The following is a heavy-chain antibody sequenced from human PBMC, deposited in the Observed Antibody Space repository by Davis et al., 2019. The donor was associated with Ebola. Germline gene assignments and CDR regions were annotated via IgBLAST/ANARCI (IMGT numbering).Heavy chain of an antibody. Sequence: GESLKISCAASGFTVSSNYMHWVRQASGKGLEWVGRIRSKANSYATAYAASVKGRFTISRDDSKNTAYLQMNSLRAEDTAVYYCATESGYAWGQGTLVTVSS. CDR1: GFTVSSNY. V-gene: IGHV3-73*01. J-gene: IGHJ5*02. CDR3: ATESGYA. D-gene: IGHD5-12*01. CDR2: IRSKANSYAT.